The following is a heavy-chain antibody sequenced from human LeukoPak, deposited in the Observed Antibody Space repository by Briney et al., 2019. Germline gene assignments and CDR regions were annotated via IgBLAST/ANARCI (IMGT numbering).Heavy chain of an antibody. CDR2: IYPGDSDT. CDR3: ARDRPHDAFDM. Sequence: GASLKISCKGSGSIFTSYWIGWVRPLPGKGLEWMGIIYPGDSDTRYSPSFQGQVTISADKSISTAYLQWSSLKASDTAMYYCARDRPHDAFDMWGQGTMVTVSS. CDR1: GSIFTSYW. V-gene: IGHV5-51*01. J-gene: IGHJ3*02.